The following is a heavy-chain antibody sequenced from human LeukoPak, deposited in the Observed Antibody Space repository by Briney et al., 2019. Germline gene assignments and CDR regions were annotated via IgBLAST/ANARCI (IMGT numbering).Heavy chain of an antibody. J-gene: IGHJ4*02. CDR2: ISGSGGST. CDR1: GFTSVNYA. Sequence: PGGSLRLSCAATGFTSVNYAMSWVRQAPGKGLEWVSAISGSGGSTYYADSVKGRFTISRDNSKNTLHLQMNSLRAGDTAIYYCAKVEILPTWGFDHWGQGILVTVSS. CDR3: AKVEILPTWGFDH. V-gene: IGHV3-23*01. D-gene: IGHD3-9*01.